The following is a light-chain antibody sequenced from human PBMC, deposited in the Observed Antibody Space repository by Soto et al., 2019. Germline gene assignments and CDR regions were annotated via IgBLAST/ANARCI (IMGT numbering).Light chain of an antibody. V-gene: IGKV1-5*01. CDR1: QSISSW. CDR3: QQYDNYKPLT. Sequence: DIQMTQSPSTLSASVGDRVTITCRASQSISSWLAWYQQKPGKAPRLLIYDASNLESGVASRFSGSGSGTEFTLTISSLQPEDFATYYCQQYDNYKPLTFGGGTKVVIK. J-gene: IGKJ4*01. CDR2: DAS.